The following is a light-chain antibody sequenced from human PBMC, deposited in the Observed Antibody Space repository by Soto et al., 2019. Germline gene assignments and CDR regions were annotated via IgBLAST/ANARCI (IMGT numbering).Light chain of an antibody. CDR1: QSISSY. CDR3: QQSYITLFT. CDR2: AAS. J-gene: IGKJ3*01. Sequence: DIPMTQSPSSLSASVGDRVTITCRASQSISSYLNWYQQKPGKAPKLLIYAASSLQSGVPSRFSGSGSGTDFTLTISSLQPEDFATYYCQQSYITLFTFGPGTKVDIK. V-gene: IGKV1-39*01.